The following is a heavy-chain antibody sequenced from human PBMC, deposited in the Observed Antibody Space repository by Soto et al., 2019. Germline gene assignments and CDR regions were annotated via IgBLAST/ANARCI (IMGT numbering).Heavy chain of an antibody. V-gene: IGHV5-51*01. J-gene: IGHJ6*02. D-gene: IGHD5-18*01. CDR1: GYSFTSYW. CDR2: IYPGDSDT. CDR3: ARRGRGYSYGTGYYYYYGMDV. Sequence: PGESLKISCKGSGYSFTSYWIGWVRQMPGKGLEWMGIIYPGDSDTRYSPSFQGQVTISADKSISTAYLQWSSLKASDTAMYYCARRGRGYSYGTGYYYYYGMDVWGQGTTVTVSS.